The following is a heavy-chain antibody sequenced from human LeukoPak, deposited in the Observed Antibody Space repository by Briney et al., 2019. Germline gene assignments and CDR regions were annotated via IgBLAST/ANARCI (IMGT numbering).Heavy chain of an antibody. V-gene: IGHV3-23*01. CDR1: GFTFSSYA. Sequence: PGGSLRLSCEASGFTFSSYALSWVRQAPGKGLEWVSAIIENGGTTFYADSVKGRFIITRDNSKNTLYMQMNSLRGEDTAVYYCAKDYGPKQLVFFDSWGQGTLVTVSS. CDR2: IIENGGTT. J-gene: IGHJ4*02. D-gene: IGHD6-13*01. CDR3: AKDYGPKQLVFFDS.